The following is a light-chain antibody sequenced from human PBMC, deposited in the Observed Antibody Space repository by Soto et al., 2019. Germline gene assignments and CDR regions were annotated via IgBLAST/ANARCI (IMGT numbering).Light chain of an antibody. J-gene: IGLJ2*01. CDR3: CSYSGSSSLVV. CDR1: SSDVGGYNF. CDR2: DVN. V-gene: IGLV2-14*03. Sequence: QSALTQPASVSGSPGQSIALSCTGTSSDVGGYNFVSWYQQHPGKAPKLMIYDVNIRPSGVSNRFSGSKSGNTTSLTISGLQAEDEADYYCCSYSGSSSLVVFGGGTKLTVL.